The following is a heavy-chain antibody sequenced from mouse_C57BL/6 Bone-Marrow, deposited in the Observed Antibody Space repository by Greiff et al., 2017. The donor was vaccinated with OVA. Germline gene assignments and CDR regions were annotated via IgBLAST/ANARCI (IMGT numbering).Heavy chain of an antibody. J-gene: IGHJ1*03. D-gene: IGHD4-1*01. CDR3: KTGTWYFDV. Sequence: EVKVEESGGGLVQPGGSMKLSCAASGFTFSDDWMDWVRQSPDKGLEWVAEIRNKANNHATYYAESVKGRFTISRDDSKSSVYLQMNSLRAEDTGIYYCKTGTWYFDVWGTGTTVTVSS. V-gene: IGHV6-6*01. CDR1: GFTFSDDW. CDR2: IRNKANNHAT.